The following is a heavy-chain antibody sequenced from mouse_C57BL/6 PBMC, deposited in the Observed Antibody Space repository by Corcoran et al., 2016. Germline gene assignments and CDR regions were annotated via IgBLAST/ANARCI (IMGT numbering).Heavy chain of an antibody. J-gene: IGHJ1*03. Sequence: EVQLQQSGPELVKPGASVKISCKASGYTFTDYYMNWVKQSHGKSLEWIGDINPNNGGTSYNQKFKGKATLTVVKSSSTAYMELRSLTSEDSAVYYCARDIYYGSDFDVWGTGTTVTVSS. V-gene: IGHV1-26*01. D-gene: IGHD1-1*01. CDR2: INPNNGGT. CDR1: GYTFTDYY. CDR3: ARDIYYGSDFDV.